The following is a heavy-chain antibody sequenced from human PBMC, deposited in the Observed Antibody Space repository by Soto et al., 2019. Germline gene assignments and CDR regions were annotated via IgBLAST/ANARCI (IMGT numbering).Heavy chain of an antibody. D-gene: IGHD3-3*01. CDR2: ISSSSSYI. J-gene: IGHJ4*02. V-gene: IGHV3-21*01. CDR3: ARDKRDLRFLEWSYYFDY. Sequence: PGGSLRLSCAASGFTFSSYNMNWVRQAPGKGLEWVSSISSSSSYIYYADSVKGRFTISRDNAKNSLYLQMNSLRAEDTAVYYCARDKRDLRFLEWSYYFDYWGQGTLVPGSS. CDR1: GFTFSSYN.